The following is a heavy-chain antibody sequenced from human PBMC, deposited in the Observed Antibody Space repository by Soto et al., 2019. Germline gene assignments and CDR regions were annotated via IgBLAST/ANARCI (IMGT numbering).Heavy chain of an antibody. V-gene: IGHV5-51*01. CDR1: GYSFTSYW. CDR2: IYPGDSDT. Sequence: GESLKISCEGSGYSFTSYWIGWVRQMPGKGLEWMGIIYPGDSDTRYSPSFQGQVTISADKSISTAYLQWSSLKASDTATYYCARLFGYSNYAPDYYGMDVWGQGTTVTVSS. D-gene: IGHD4-4*01. CDR3: ARLFGYSNYAPDYYGMDV. J-gene: IGHJ6*02.